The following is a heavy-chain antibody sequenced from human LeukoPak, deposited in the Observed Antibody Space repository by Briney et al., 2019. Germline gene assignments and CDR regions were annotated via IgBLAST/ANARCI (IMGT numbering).Heavy chain of an antibody. D-gene: IGHD3-10*01. Sequence: GGSLRLSCAASGFIFDDYAMHWVGQAPGKGLEWVSGISWNSGNIDYADSVKGRFIIYSDNANNSLYLEMNGLRDEDTAVYCCTKEKGGHGSGSYIWAGMDVWGQGTTVTVSS. J-gene: IGHJ6*02. CDR1: GFIFDDYA. V-gene: IGHV3-9*01. CDR2: ISWNSGNI. CDR3: TKEKGGHGSGSYIWAGMDV.